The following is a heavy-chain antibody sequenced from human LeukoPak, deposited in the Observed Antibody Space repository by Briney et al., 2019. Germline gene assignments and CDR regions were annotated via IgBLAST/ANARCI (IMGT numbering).Heavy chain of an antibody. CDR2: INHSGST. J-gene: IGHJ4*02. D-gene: IGHD6-19*01. CDR1: GGSFSGYY. CDR3: ARAAVAGIDY. V-gene: IGHV4-34*01. Sequence: TSETLSLTCAVYGGSFSGYYWSWIRQPPGKGLEWIGEINHSGSTNYNPSLKSRVTIPVDTSKNQFSLKLSSVTAADTAVYYCARAAVAGIDYWGQGTLVTVSS.